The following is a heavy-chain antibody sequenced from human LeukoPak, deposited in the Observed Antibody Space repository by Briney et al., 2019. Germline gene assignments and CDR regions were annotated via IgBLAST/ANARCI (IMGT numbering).Heavy chain of an antibody. CDR1: GYTFTSYA. D-gene: IGHD3-3*01. CDR3: ARIPQVYDFWSGYPLDYYYYYMDV. V-gene: IGHV7-4-1*02. Sequence: GASVKVSCKASGYTFTSYATNWVRQAPGQGLEWMGWINTNTGNPTYAQGFTGRFVFSLDTSVSTAYLQISSLKAEDTAVYYCARIPQVYDFWSGYPLDYYYYYMDVWGKGTTVTVSS. J-gene: IGHJ6*03. CDR2: INTNTGNP.